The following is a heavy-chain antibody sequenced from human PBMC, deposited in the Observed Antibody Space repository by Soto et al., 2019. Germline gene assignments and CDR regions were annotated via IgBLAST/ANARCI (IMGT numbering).Heavy chain of an antibody. Sequence: SETLSLTCAVSGDSISSGGYSWTWIRQPPGKGLEWIGRIYQSGSTLYNPSLESRVTISVDKSKNQFSLELSSVTASDTAMYYCARSRRGAYSSGWYSLSGYYNYGIDVWGQGTTVTVSS. CDR3: ARSRRGAYSSGWYSLSGYYNYGIDV. J-gene: IGHJ6*02. CDR1: GDSISSGGYS. V-gene: IGHV4-30-2*01. D-gene: IGHD6-19*01. CDR2: IYQSGST.